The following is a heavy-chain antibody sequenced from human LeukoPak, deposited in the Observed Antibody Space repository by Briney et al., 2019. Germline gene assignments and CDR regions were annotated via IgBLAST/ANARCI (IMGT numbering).Heavy chain of an antibody. Sequence: GASVKVSCKASGYTFTGYYMHWVRQAPGQGLEWMGWINPNSGGTNYAQKFQGRVTMTRDTSISIAYMELSRLRSDDTAVYYCARVAIRYFDWLLFWGQGTLVTVSS. V-gene: IGHV1-2*02. CDR1: GYTFTGYY. CDR2: INPNSGGT. D-gene: IGHD3-9*01. J-gene: IGHJ4*02. CDR3: ARVAIRYFDWLLF.